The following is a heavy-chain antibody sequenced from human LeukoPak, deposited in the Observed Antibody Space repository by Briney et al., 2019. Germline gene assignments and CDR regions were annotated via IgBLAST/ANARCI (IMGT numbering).Heavy chain of an antibody. Sequence: ASVTVSCKASGYTFIGYYMHWVRQAPGQGLEWLGWINPNSGGTNYAQKFQDRVTMTRDTSISTAYMELSSLTSDDSAVYYCAREDSGSSAFDIWGQGTMVTVSS. CDR3: AREDSGSSAFDI. CDR1: GYTFIGYY. J-gene: IGHJ3*02. CDR2: INPNSGGT. V-gene: IGHV1-2*02. D-gene: IGHD1-26*01.